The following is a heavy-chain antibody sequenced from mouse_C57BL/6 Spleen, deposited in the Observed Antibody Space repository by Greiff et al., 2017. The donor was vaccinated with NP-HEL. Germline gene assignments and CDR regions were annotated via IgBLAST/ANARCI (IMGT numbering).Heavy chain of an antibody. CDR3: ARLGYAPYYFDY. D-gene: IGHD2-14*01. V-gene: IGHV1-69*01. J-gene: IGHJ2*01. CDR2: IDPSDSYT. CDR1: GYTFTSYW. Sequence: QVQLQQPGAELVMPGASVKLSCKASGYTFTSYWMHWVKQRPGQGLEWIGEIDPSDSYTNYNQKFKGKSTLTVDKSSSTAYMQLSSLTSEDSAVYYCARLGYAPYYFDYWGQGTTLTVSS.